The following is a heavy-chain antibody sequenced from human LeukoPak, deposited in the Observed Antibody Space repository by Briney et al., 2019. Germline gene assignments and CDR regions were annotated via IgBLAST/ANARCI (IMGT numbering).Heavy chain of an antibody. CDR3: ARYFDSDRYFDY. Sequence: PETLSLTCAVYGGSFNGYYWNWIRQPPGKGLEWIGEINHSGNTTYNPSLKSRVTISVDTSKKQFSLKLSSVTAADTAVYYCARYFDSDRYFDYWGQGTLVTVSS. J-gene: IGHJ4*02. CDR2: INHSGNT. CDR1: GGSFNGYY. V-gene: IGHV4-34*01. D-gene: IGHD3-9*01.